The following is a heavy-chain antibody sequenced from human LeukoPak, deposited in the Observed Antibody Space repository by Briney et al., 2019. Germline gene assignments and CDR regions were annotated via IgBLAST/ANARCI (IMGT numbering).Heavy chain of an antibody. V-gene: IGHV4-30-4*01. Sequence: SETLSLTCTVSGGSISSGDYYWSWIRQPPGKGLEWIGYIYYSGSTYYNPSLKSRVTISVDTSKNQFSLKLSSVTAADTAVYYCASAGWDVDTSQESGFTFDYWGQGTLVTVSS. D-gene: IGHD5-18*01. CDR3: ASAGWDVDTSQESGFTFDY. CDR2: IYYSGST. CDR1: GGSISSGDYY. J-gene: IGHJ4*02.